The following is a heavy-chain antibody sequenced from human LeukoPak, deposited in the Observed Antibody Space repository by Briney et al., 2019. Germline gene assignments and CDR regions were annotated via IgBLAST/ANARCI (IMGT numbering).Heavy chain of an antibody. J-gene: IGHJ4*02. CDR2: ISSSSSYI. CDR3: AYGIVVVPAAPVQLDY. D-gene: IGHD2-2*01. V-gene: IGHV3-21*01. CDR1: GFTFSSYS. Sequence: GGSLRLSCAASGFTFSSYSMNWVRQAPGKGVEGVSSISSSSSYIYYADSVKGRLTIYRDNEKNSLYLQMNSLRAEATAVYYCAYGIVVVPAAPVQLDYWGQGTLVTVSS.